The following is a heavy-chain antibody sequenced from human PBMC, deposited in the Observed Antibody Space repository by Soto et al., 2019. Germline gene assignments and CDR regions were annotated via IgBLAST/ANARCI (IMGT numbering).Heavy chain of an antibody. CDR3: ARGHYGLDV. CDR2: IKGDGSGI. Sequence: EVQLVESGGGLVQPGGSLRLSCAASGFTFSSYWMSWVRQAPGKGLEWVAHIKGDGSGIDFVDSVKGRFTISRDNAKNSLFMQMTSLRADDTAVYYCARGHYGLDVWGQGTTVIVSS. J-gene: IGHJ6*02. CDR1: GFTFSSYW. V-gene: IGHV3-7*05.